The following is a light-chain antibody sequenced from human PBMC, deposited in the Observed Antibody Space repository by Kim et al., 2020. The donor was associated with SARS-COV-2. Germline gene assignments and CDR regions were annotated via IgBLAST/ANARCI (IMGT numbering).Light chain of an antibody. V-gene: IGLV3-21*04. J-gene: IGLJ3*02. Sequence: SYELTQPPSVSVAPGKTARITCGGNNIGSKSVHWYQQKPGQAPVLVIYYDSDRPSGIPERFSGSNSGNMATLTISRVEAGDEADYCCQVWDSSSDHPVFG. CDR2: YDS. CDR1: NIGSKS. CDR3: QVWDSSSDHPV.